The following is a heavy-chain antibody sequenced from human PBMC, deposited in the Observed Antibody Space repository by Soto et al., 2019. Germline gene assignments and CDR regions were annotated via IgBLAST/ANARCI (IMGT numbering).Heavy chain of an antibody. CDR2: ITGSGCIT. CDR3: AKGITDAGGYGYYSRRV. J-gene: IGHJ6*03. CDR1: CWPFSSYP. V-gene: IGHV3-23*01. Sequence: PGLSLRLSCGASCWPFSSYPSSWVLQAPGTGLDRLSRITGSGCITYSADYVKGRFTISRDNSKNILYLQMNSLRAEDTAVYYCAKGITDAGGYGYYSRRVWGKGNT. D-gene: IGHD1-26*01.